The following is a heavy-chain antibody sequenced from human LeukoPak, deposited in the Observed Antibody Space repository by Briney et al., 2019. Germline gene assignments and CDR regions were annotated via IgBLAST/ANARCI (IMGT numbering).Heavy chain of an antibody. V-gene: IGHV4-39*07. CDR1: GGSISSSSYY. D-gene: IGHD3-22*01. Sequence: KTSETLSLTCTVSGGSISSSSYYWGWIRQPPGKGLEWIGSIYYSGSTYYNPSLKSRVTISVDTSKNQFSLKLSSVTAADTAVYYCARGAMGKGYSDYWGQGTLVTVSS. CDR2: IYYSGST. CDR3: ARGAMGKGYSDY. J-gene: IGHJ4*02.